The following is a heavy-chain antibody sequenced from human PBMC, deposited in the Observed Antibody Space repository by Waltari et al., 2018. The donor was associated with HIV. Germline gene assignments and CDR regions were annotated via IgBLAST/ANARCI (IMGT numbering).Heavy chain of an antibody. D-gene: IGHD3-22*01. CDR1: GYTFTNYA. CDR2: INAGNGNT. J-gene: IGHJ6*02. Sequence: QVQLVQSGAEVKRPGASVKVSCKASGYTFTNYAVHWVRQAPGKRMEGMGWINAGNGNTKYSQKFQDRVTITTDTSASTAYMAISSLKSEDTAVYYCAREENYYDSSGYFYYYYNGMDVWGQGTTVTVSS. CDR3: AREENYYDSSGYFYYYYNGMDV. V-gene: IGHV1-3*01.